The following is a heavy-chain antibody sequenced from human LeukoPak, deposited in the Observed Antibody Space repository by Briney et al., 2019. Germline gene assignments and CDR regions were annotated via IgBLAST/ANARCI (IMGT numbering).Heavy chain of an antibody. Sequence: PGGSLRLSCTASGFTVSSNYMSWVRQAPGKGPEWLSVIYSGGNTYYADSVKGRFTISRDNSKNTVYLQMNSLRAEDTAVYYCAKGGVDPHPIYWGRGTLVTVSS. CDR2: IYSGGNT. J-gene: IGHJ4*02. D-gene: IGHD5-12*01. CDR1: GFTVSSNY. CDR3: AKGGVDPHPIY. V-gene: IGHV3-53*01.